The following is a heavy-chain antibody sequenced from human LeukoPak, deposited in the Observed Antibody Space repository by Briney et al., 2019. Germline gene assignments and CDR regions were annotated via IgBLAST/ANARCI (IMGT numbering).Heavy chain of an antibody. CDR1: GFDFINFH. CDR3: AKDHGSSWYLDAFDI. V-gene: IGHV3-30-3*01. D-gene: IGHD6-13*01. CDR2: VSKDGNNI. Sequence: GGSLRLSCAASGFDFINFHIHWVRQAPGKGLEWLAFVSKDGNNIYYADSVKGRFIISRDNAKNSLYLQMNSLRAEDTALYYCAKDHGSSWYLDAFDIWGQGTMVTVSS. J-gene: IGHJ3*02.